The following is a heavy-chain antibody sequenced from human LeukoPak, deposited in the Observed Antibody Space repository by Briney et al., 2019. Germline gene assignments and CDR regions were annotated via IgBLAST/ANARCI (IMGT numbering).Heavy chain of an antibody. D-gene: IGHD3-22*01. CDR2: ISYDGSNK. CDR3: ARGTYYYDSGGYPAPSFDY. Sequence: GGSLRLSCAASGFTFSSYAMHWVRQAPGKGLEWVAVISYDGSNKYYADSVKGRFTISRDNSKNTLYLQMNSLRADDTAVYYCARGTYYYDSGGYPAPSFDYWGQGTLVTVSS. J-gene: IGHJ4*02. V-gene: IGHV3-30*04. CDR1: GFTFSSYA.